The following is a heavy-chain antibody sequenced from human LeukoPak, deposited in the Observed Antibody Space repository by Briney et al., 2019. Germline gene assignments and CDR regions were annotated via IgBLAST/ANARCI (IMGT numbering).Heavy chain of an antibody. J-gene: IGHJ5*02. Sequence: KPSETLSLTCTVSGGSISSYYWSWIRQPPGKGLEWIGYIYYSGSTNYNPSLKSRVTISLDTSKNQFSLKLSSVTAADTAVYYCARQGRVPYNWFDPWGQGTLVTVSS. CDR2: IYYSGST. CDR1: GGSISSYY. V-gene: IGHV4-59*08. D-gene: IGHD4/OR15-4a*01. CDR3: ARQGRVPYNWFDP.